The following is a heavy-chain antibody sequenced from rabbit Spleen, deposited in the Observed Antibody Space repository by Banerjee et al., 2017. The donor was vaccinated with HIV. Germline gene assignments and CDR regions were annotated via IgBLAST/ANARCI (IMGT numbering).Heavy chain of an antibody. V-gene: IGHV1S45*01. CDR1: GFSFSNKAV. J-gene: IGHJ3*01. Sequence: QEQLEESAGGLVQPGGSLTLTCTASGFSFSNKAVMCWVRQAPGKGLELIACIYTTNTYTAYATWAKGRFTIFKTSSTVDLKMTSLTAADTATYFCARTAGSNWNSGFALWGQGTLVTVS. CDR3: ARTAGSNWNSGFAL. D-gene: IGHD4-2*01. CDR2: IYTTNTYT.